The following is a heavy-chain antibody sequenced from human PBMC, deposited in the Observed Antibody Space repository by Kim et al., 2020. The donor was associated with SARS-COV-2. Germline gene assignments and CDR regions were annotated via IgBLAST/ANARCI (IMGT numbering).Heavy chain of an antibody. J-gene: IGHJ4*02. CDR3: AKEDSSGWYGGVFDY. D-gene: IGHD6-19*01. V-gene: IGHV3-30*02. Sequence: DSVKGRCTISGDNSKNTLYLQMNSLRAEDTAVYYCAKEDSSGWYGGVFDYWGQGTLVTVST.